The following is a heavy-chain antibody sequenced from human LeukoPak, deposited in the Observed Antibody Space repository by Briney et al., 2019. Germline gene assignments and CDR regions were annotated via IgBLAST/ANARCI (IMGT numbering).Heavy chain of an antibody. V-gene: IGHV5-51*01. J-gene: IGHJ4*02. CDR1: GYSFTNYW. Sequence: GESLKISCKGSGYSFTNYWIGWVRQMPGKGLEWMGIIYPDDSDTRYSPSFQGQVTISADKSISTAYLQWSSLRASDTAMYHCARHDSSSWNYYFDYWGQGTLVTVSS. D-gene: IGHD6-13*01. CDR3: ARHDSSSWNYYFDY. CDR2: IYPDDSDT.